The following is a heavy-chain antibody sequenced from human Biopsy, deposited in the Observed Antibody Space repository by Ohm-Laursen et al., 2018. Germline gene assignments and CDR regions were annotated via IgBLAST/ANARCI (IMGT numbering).Heavy chain of an antibody. CDR2: ISPSGGGT. CDR3: AIFEGYSDDNLDYEHYGMDV. D-gene: IGHD1-26*01. CDR1: EFSFSRYD. V-gene: IGHV1-46*01. J-gene: IGHJ6*02. Sequence: SVKVSCKGSEFSFSRYDMHWVRQAPGRGLEWMGIISPSGGGTMDTQKFQDRLTMTRDTSTSTVHMELKSLKSEDTAVYYCAIFEGYSDDNLDYEHYGMDVWGQGTTVTVSS.